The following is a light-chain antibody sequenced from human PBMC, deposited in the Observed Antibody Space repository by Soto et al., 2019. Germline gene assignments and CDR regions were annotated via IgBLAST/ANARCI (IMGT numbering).Light chain of an antibody. V-gene: IGKV3D-20*02. Sequence: EIVLTQSPGTLSLSPGERATLSCRASQSVGSSYIAWYQQKPGQAPRLLMYAASSRATGTPDRFSGSGSGTDFSLTISRLEPEDFAVYFCQQRSNWPPHTFGQGTKLQIK. CDR3: QQRSNWPPHT. J-gene: IGKJ2*01. CDR2: AAS. CDR1: QSVGSSY.